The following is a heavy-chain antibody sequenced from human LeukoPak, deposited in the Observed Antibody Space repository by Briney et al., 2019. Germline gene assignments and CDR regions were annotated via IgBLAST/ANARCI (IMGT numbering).Heavy chain of an antibody. Sequence: SETLSLTCTVSGGSISSYYWSWIRQPPGKGLEWTGYMYYSGSTNYNPSLKSRVTISVDTSKKQFSLKLSSVTAADTAVYYCAKFVNLRLDYWGQGILVTVSS. J-gene: IGHJ4*02. CDR2: MYYSGST. D-gene: IGHD1-14*01. CDR1: GGSISSYY. V-gene: IGHV4-59*01. CDR3: AKFVNLRLDY.